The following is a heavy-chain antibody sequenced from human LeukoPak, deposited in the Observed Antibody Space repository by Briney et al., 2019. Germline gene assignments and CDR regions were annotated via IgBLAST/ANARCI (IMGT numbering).Heavy chain of an antibody. CDR1: GFTFSSYG. J-gene: IGHJ5*02. V-gene: IGHV3-33*03. Sequence: GGSLRLSCAACGFTFSSYGMHWVRQAPGKGLEWVAVIWYDGNSKFYTDSVKGRFTISRDNSNNTLYLQMDSLRAEHTAVYYCARGLTTVSLNWFDPWGQGTLVTVSS. CDR3: ARGLTTVSLNWFDP. D-gene: IGHD4-17*01. CDR2: IWYDGNSK.